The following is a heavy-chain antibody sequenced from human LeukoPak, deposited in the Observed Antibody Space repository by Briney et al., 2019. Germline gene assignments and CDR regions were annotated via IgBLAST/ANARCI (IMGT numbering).Heavy chain of an antibody. CDR3: AVCSNGSYYFDY. D-gene: IGHD6-19*01. CDR2: ISYDGSNQ. V-gene: IGHV3-30-3*01. Sequence: RGSLRLSCAASGFTFSNYGIHWVRQAPGKGLEWVAVISYDGSNQNYADSVKGRFTISRDNSKNTLFLLMNSLRAEDSAVYYCAVCSNGSYYFDYWGQGTLVTVSS. CDR1: GFTFSNYG. J-gene: IGHJ4*02.